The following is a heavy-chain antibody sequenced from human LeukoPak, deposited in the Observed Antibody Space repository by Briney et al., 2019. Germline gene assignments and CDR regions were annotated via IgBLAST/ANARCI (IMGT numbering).Heavy chain of an antibody. CDR3: ARRRMSIAARPSTRWFDP. Sequence: PSETLSLTCAVYGGSFSGYYWSWIRQPPGKGLEWIGEINHSGSTNYNPSLKSRVTISVDTSKNQSSLKLSSVTAADTAVYYCARRRMSIAARPSTRWFDPWGQGTLVTVSS. CDR1: GGSFSGYY. D-gene: IGHD6-6*01. V-gene: IGHV4-34*01. CDR2: INHSGST. J-gene: IGHJ5*02.